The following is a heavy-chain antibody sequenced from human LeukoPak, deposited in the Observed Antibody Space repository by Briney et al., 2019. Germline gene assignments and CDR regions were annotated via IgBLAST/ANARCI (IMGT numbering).Heavy chain of an antibody. J-gene: IGHJ4*02. CDR3: ARAANFAAGYYIDY. V-gene: IGHV3-21*01. CDR2: ISGSSRHK. D-gene: IGHD6-13*01. CDR1: GFTFSSYT. Sequence: GGSLRLSCAASGFTFSSYTMKWVRQAPGKGLEWVSSISGSSRHKYYADSVKGRFTISRDNAKNSLYLQMNSLRAEDTAVYYCARAANFAAGYYIDYWGQGTLVTVSS.